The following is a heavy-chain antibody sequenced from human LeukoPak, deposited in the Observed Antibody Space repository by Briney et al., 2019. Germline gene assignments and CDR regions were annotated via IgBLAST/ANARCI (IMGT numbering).Heavy chain of an antibody. Sequence: ESGPSLVKPTQTLTLTFTFSWFSISTSAMCVSLIPQPPGKALGWLARIDWDDDKFYNTSLKTRLTISKDTSKNQVVLTMTNMEPVDTATYYCARMSREGWFDPWGQGTLVSVSS. J-gene: IGHJ5*02. CDR3: ARMSREGWFDP. CDR1: WFSISTSAMC. V-gene: IGHV2-70*17. D-gene: IGHD3-10*01. CDR2: IDWDDDK.